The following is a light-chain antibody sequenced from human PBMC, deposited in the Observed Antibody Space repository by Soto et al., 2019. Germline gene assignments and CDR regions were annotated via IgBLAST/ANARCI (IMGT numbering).Light chain of an antibody. J-gene: IGLJ3*02. CDR1: SGSVSTSYY. V-gene: IGLV8-61*01. CDR2: STN. Sequence: QAVVTQEPSFSVSPGGTVTLTCGLSSGSVSTSYYPSWYQQTPGQAPRTLLYSTNTRSSGVPDRFSGSILGNKAALTITGAQADDEATYHCALSVGSGIWVFGEGTKLTVL. CDR3: ALSVGSGIWV.